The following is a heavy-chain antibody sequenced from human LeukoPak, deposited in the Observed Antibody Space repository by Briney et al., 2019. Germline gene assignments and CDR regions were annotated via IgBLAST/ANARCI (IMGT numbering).Heavy chain of an antibody. V-gene: IGHV3-74*01. Sequence: GGSLRLSCAASGFTFSSYWMHWVRQAPGKGLVWVSRINSDGSSTSYADSVKGRFTISRDNAKNTLYLQVNSLRAEDTAVYYCARVGEYYYGMDVWGQGTTVTVS. CDR3: ARVGEYYYGMDV. J-gene: IGHJ6*02. CDR2: INSDGSST. CDR1: GFTFSSYW.